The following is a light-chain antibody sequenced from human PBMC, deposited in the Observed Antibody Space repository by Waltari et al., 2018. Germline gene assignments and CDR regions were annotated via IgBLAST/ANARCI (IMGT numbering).Light chain of an antibody. CDR1: QSGSRTS. J-gene: IGKJ4*01. CDR2: GES. Sequence: CSASQSGSRTSLSWYQQTRGPAPRLLIVGESTRATGIPDRFSGSGSGTDFTLTISRLEPEDFAVYYCQQYDSIVLTFGGGTKVEI. V-gene: IGKV3-20*01. CDR3: QQYDSIVLT.